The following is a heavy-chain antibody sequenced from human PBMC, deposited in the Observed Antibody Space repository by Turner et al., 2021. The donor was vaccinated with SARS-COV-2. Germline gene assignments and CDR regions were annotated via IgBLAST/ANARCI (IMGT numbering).Heavy chain of an antibody. CDR3: ARVSSLSYYVDS. D-gene: IGHD6-6*01. V-gene: IGHV1-2*02. CDR2: INPNSGGT. J-gene: IGHJ4*02. CDR1: GYTFTGYY. Sequence: QVQLVQSGAEVKKPGASVKVSCKASGYTFTGYYMYWVRQAPGQGLEWMGWINPNSGGTNYAQMFQGRVTMTRDTSISTAYRELSRLRSDDTAVYYCARVSSLSYYVDSWGQGTLVTVSS.